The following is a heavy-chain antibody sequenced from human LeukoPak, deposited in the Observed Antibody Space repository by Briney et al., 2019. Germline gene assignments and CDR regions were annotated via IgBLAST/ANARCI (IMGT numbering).Heavy chain of an antibody. D-gene: IGHD2-8*01. J-gene: IGHJ4*02. CDR2: ISGSGSST. CDR3: AKEVSTN. V-gene: IGHV3-23*01. CDR1: GFSFSSYS. Sequence: GGSLRLSCAASGFSFSSYSMNWVRQAPGKGLEWVSGISGSGSSTYYSDSVKGRFTISRDNSKNTLYLQMNSLRAEDTAAYYCAKEVSTNWGQGILVTVSS.